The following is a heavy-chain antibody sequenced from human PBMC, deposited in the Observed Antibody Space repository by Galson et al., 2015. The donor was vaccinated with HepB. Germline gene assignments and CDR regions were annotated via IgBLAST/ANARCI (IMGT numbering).Heavy chain of an antibody. CDR1: GFTFSSYA. J-gene: IGHJ4*02. CDR3: AKVPVPLLSYYDGSGYEAY. V-gene: IGHV3-23*01. Sequence: SLRLSCAASGFTFSSYAMSWVRQAPGKGLEWVSVISGSGGSTYYADSVKGRFTISRDNSKNTLYLQMNSLRDEDTAVYYCAKVPVPLLSYYDGSGYEAYWGQGTLVTVSS. D-gene: IGHD3-22*01. CDR2: ISGSGGST.